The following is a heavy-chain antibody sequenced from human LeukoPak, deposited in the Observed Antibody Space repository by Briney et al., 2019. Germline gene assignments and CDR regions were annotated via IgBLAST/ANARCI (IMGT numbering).Heavy chain of an antibody. D-gene: IGHD6-13*01. Sequence: ASVKVSCKASGYTFTSYGISWVRQAPGQGLEWMGWISAYNGNTNYAQKLQGRVTMTTDTSTSTAYMELRSLRSDDTAVYYCARSAHLRAADDAFDIWGQGTMVTVSS. CDR1: GYTFTSYG. V-gene: IGHV1-18*01. CDR3: ARSAHLRAADDAFDI. J-gene: IGHJ3*02. CDR2: ISAYNGNT.